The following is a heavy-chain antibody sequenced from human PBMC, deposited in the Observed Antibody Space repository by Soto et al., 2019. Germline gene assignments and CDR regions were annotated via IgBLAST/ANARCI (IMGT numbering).Heavy chain of an antibody. CDR2: VYNTGGT. Sequence: QVQLQQSVPGLVKPSETLSLTCTVSSGPTSSHNWGWIRQPPGRGLEWIGYVYNTGGTSYNPTLRSRVTISADTCTKNISLTLSSVTAADTAVYYCVRQGIGPLHGLVDVWGQGTTVSVSS. D-gene: IGHD3-10*01. CDR1: SGPTSSHN. V-gene: IGHV4-59*08. CDR3: VRQGIGPLHGLVDV. J-gene: IGHJ6*02.